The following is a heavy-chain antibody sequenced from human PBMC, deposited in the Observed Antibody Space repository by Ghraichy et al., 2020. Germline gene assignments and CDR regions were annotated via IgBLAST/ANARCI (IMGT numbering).Heavy chain of an antibody. Sequence: GGSLRLSCAASGFTFRNYWMHWVRQSAEKGLVWVSRVEGDGSTTTYADSVEGRFTVSRDNAKNILYLQMNSLRAEDTGLCYCVRDGAPWGADGFDVWGQGTLVSVSS. V-gene: IGHV3-74*01. D-gene: IGHD3-16*01. CDR2: VEGDGSTT. J-gene: IGHJ3*01. CDR3: VRDGAPWGADGFDV. CDR1: GFTFRNYW.